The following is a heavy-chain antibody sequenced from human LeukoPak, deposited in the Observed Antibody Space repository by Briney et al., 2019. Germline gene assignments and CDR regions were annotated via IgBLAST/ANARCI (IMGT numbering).Heavy chain of an antibody. Sequence: QPGGSLRLSCAASGFTFSSYGMHWVRQAPGKGLEWVAVISYDGSNKYYADSVKGRFTISRDNSKNTLYLQMNSLRAEDTALYYCAKDIEAGSGSYYKSVLTPTPDYWGQGTLVTVSS. D-gene: IGHD3-10*01. CDR2: ISYDGSNK. CDR1: GFTFSSYG. V-gene: IGHV3-30*18. J-gene: IGHJ4*02. CDR3: AKDIEAGSGSYYKSVLTPTPDY.